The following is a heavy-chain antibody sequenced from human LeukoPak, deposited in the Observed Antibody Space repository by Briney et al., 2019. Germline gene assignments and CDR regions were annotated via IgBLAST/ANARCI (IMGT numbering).Heavy chain of an antibody. V-gene: IGHV3-30*03. CDR3: AREGLGTTFSAWFDP. D-gene: IGHD1-7*01. Sequence: GGSLRLSCAASGFTFSTYGMPWVRQAPGKGLEWVAVISSDERTDYYSDSVRGRFTVSRDNSKNTLYLQVNSLRAEDTAVYYCAREGLGTTFSAWFDPWGQGTLVIVSS. CDR1: GFTFSTYG. J-gene: IGHJ5*02. CDR2: ISSDERTD.